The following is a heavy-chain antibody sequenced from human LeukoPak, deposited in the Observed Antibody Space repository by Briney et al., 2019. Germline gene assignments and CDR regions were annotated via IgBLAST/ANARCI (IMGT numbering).Heavy chain of an antibody. CDR2: INEDGSIT. Sequence: PGGSLRLSCAVSGFTFRTYWMHWVRQVSGEGLVWVSRINEDGSITNYADSVKGRFSISRDNAKNTLYLQMNNLRAEDTAVYYCARGPNSNWSGLDFWGQGTLLTVSS. CDR1: GFTFRTYW. CDR3: ARGPNSNWSGLDF. J-gene: IGHJ4*02. D-gene: IGHD6-6*01. V-gene: IGHV3-74*01.